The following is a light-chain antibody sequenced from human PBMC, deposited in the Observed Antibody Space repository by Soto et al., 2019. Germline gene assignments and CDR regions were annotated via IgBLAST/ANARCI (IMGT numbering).Light chain of an antibody. CDR1: QALSNY. V-gene: IGKV1-9*01. CDR2: SAS. J-gene: IGKJ4*01. Sequence: DIQLTQSPSVLSASAGDAGTITCLASQALSNYLAWYQQKPGKAPDLLIYSASTLQSGVPSRFSGSGSETEFSLTIRALQPEDFATYYCQQLSRYPLTFGGGTKVDIK. CDR3: QQLSRYPLT.